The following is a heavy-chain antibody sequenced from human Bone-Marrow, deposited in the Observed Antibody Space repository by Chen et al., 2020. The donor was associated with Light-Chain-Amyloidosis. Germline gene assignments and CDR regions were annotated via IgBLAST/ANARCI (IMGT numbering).Heavy chain of an antibody. CDR2: IYPDDSDA. Sequence: GWMGVIYPDDSDARYSPSFEGQVTISADKSITTAYLQWRSLKASDTAMYYCARRRDGYNFDYWGQGTLVTVSS. CDR3: ARRRDGYNFDY. V-gene: IGHV5-51*01. J-gene: IGHJ4*02. D-gene: IGHD5-12*01.